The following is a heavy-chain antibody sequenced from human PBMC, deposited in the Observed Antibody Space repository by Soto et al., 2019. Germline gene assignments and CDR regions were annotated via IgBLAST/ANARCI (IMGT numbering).Heavy chain of an antibody. CDR3: VRGLPGGFDP. J-gene: IGHJ5*02. V-gene: IGHV3-13*01. D-gene: IGHD3-10*01. CDR1: GFIFSNFD. CDR2: IGFAGDT. Sequence: LRLSCGASGFIFSNFDMHWVRQTTEKGLEWVSGIGFAGDTNYSGSVKGRFTVSRENAKNSLFLQMNSLRVGDTAVYYCVRGLPGGFDPWGQGTLVTVSS.